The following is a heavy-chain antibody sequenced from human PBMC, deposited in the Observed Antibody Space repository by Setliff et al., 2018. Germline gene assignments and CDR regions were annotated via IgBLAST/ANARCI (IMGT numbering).Heavy chain of an antibody. CDR1: GFTFSSYS. V-gene: IGHV3-74*01. CDR2: INNDGSST. CDR3: TRDQDYYGMDV. J-gene: IGHJ6*02. Sequence: GGSLRLSCAASGFTFSSYSMNWVRQAPGKRLMWVSRINNDGSSTTYEDSVKGRFTISRDNAKNTLYLQMNSLRGEDTAVYHCTRDQDYYGMDVWGQGTTVTVSS.